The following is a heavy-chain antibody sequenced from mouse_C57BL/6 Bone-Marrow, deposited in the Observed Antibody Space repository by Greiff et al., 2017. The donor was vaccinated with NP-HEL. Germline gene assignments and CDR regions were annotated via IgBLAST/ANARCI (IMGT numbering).Heavy chain of an antibody. CDR1: GYAFTSSG. V-gene: IGHV1-82*01. CDR2: IYPGDGDT. CDR3: ERYDGSSYCAMDY. J-gene: IGHJ4*01. Sequence: QVQLQQSGPELVKPGASVKISCKASGYAFTSSGMNWVKQRPGKGLEWIGRIYPGDGDTYYNEKFKSKATLTVDTSSSTAYMQLSSLTSEDSVVSYCERYDGSSYCAMDYWGTGTTVTVSS. D-gene: IGHD1-1*01.